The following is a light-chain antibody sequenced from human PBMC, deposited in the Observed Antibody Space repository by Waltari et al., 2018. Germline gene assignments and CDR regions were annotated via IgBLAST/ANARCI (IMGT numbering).Light chain of an antibody. Sequence: DIQMTQSPASLSASLGDRVTITCRASQNIGRYLNWYQQISGRAPKLLIYAASNLQRGVPSRFIGIGSGTDFTLTISGLQPEDFGTYYCQQGYSTWTFGQGTNVDSK. CDR1: QNIGRY. J-gene: IGKJ1*01. CDR3: QQGYSTWT. CDR2: AAS. V-gene: IGKV1-39*01.